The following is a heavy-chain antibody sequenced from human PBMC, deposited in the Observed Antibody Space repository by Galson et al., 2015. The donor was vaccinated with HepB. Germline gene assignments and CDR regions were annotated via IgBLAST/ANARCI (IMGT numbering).Heavy chain of an antibody. CDR3: AKVTLGTFGY. V-gene: IGHV3-23*01. Sequence: SLRLSCAASGFTFSSYAMTWVRQAPGKGLEWVSAISGSGGSTSYADSVKGRFTIFRDNSKNTLYVQMNSLRAEDTAVYYCAKVTLGTFGYWGQGTLVTVSS. CDR1: GFTFSSYA. D-gene: IGHD7-27*01. CDR2: ISGSGGST. J-gene: IGHJ4*02.